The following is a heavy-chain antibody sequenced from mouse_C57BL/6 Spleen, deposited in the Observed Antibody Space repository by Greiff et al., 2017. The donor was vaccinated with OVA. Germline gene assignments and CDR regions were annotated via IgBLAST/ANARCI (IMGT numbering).Heavy chain of an antibody. V-gene: IGHV1-80*01. Sequence: VQLQQSGAELVKPGASVKISCKASGYAFSSYWMNWVKQRPGKGLEWIGQIYPGDGDTNYNGKFKGKATLTAAKSSSTAYMQLSSLTSEDSAVYFCARGEGITTVVASSNFDYWGQGTTLTVSS. CDR2: IYPGDGDT. CDR3: ARGEGITTVVASSNFDY. J-gene: IGHJ2*01. CDR1: GYAFSSYW. D-gene: IGHD1-1*01.